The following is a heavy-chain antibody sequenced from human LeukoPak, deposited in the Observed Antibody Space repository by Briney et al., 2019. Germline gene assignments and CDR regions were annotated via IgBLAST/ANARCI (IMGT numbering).Heavy chain of an antibody. CDR1: GYTFTSYY. Sequence: ASVKVSCKASGYTFTSYYMHWVRQAPGQGLEWMGIINPSGGSTSYAQKFQGRVTMTRNTSISTAYMELSSLRSEDTAVYYCARGGAYDILTGYYRWSSPGRHYYYGMDVWGQGTTVTVSS. V-gene: IGHV1-46*01. D-gene: IGHD3-9*01. J-gene: IGHJ6*02. CDR2: INPSGGST. CDR3: ARGGAYDILTGYYRWSSPGRHYYYGMDV.